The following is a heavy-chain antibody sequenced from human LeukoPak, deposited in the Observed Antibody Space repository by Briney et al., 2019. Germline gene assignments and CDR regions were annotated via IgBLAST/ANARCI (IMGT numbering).Heavy chain of an antibody. Sequence: ASVKVSCKASRYTFTTYAMHWVRQAPGQRLEWMGWINGGNGNTKYLQKFQGRVIITRDTSADTAYMELSSLRSEDTAVYYCAREFVTRGISYYFDYWGQGTLVTVSS. J-gene: IGHJ4*02. V-gene: IGHV1-3*01. CDR2: INGGNGNT. CDR3: AREFVTRGISYYFDY. CDR1: RYTFTTYA. D-gene: IGHD3-10*01.